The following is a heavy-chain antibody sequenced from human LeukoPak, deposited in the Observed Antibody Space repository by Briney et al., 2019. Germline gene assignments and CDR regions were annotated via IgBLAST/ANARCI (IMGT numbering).Heavy chain of an antibody. Sequence: GGSLRLSCAASGFTFSTYAMSWVRQAPGKGLEWVSGISGNGDITYYADSVKGRFTISRDSSKNTLFLHMNTLRAEDTAIYYCAKDRTVGASCWYFDLWGRGTLVTVSS. D-gene: IGHD1-26*01. V-gene: IGHV3-23*01. CDR1: GFTFSTYA. J-gene: IGHJ2*01. CDR2: ISGNGDIT. CDR3: AKDRTVGASCWYFDL.